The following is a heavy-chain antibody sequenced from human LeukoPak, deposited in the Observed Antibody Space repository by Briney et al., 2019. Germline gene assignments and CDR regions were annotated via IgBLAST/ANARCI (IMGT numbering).Heavy chain of an antibody. CDR3: AKDRTDYGGNSYDAFDI. Sequence: GGSLRLSCAASGFTFSSYAMHWVRQAPGKGLEYVSAISSNVGSTYYANSVKGRFTISRDNSKNTLSLQMNSLRAEDTAVYYCAKDRTDYGGNSYDAFDIWGQGTMVTVSS. CDR2: ISSNVGST. V-gene: IGHV3-64*01. J-gene: IGHJ3*02. CDR1: GFTFSSYA. D-gene: IGHD4-23*01.